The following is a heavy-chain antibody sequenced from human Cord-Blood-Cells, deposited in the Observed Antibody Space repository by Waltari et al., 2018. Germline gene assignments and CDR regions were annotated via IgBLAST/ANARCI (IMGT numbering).Heavy chain of an antibody. Sequence: EVQLLESGGGLVQPGGSLRLSCAASGFTFSRYALSWARQAPGKGLEWVSAISGRGGSTYYADSVKGRFTISRDNSKNTLYLQMNSLRAEDTAVYYCAKDLDDYGDYYYYGMDVWGQGTTVTVSS. D-gene: IGHD4-17*01. J-gene: IGHJ6*02. V-gene: IGHV3-23*01. CDR2: ISGRGGST. CDR1: GFTFSRYA. CDR3: AKDLDDYGDYYYYGMDV.